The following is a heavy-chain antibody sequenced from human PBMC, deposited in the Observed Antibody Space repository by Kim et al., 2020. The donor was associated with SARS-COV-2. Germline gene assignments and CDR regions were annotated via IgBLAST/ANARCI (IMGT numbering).Heavy chain of an antibody. V-gene: IGHV4-61*01. CDR2: IYYSGST. CDR3: ARVHPLYYFDY. CDR1: GGSVSSGSYY. J-gene: IGHJ4*02. Sequence: SETLSLTCTVSGGSVSSGSYYWSWIRQPPGKGLEWIGYIYYSGSTNYNPSLKSRVTISVDTSKNQFSLKLSSVTAADTAVYYCARVHPLYYFDYWGQGTL.